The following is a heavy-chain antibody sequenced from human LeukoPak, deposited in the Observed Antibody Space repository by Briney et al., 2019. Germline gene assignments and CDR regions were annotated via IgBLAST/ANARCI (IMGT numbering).Heavy chain of an antibody. CDR1: GFTFSSYA. J-gene: IGHJ5*02. CDR3: ARALGSNWFDP. V-gene: IGHV3-30-3*01. Sequence: GGSLRLSCAASGFTFSSYAMHWVRQAPGKGLEWVAVISYDGSNKYYADSVKGRFTISRDNSKNTLYLQMNSLRGEDTAVYYCARALGSNWFDPWGQGTLVTVSS. CDR2: ISYDGSNK.